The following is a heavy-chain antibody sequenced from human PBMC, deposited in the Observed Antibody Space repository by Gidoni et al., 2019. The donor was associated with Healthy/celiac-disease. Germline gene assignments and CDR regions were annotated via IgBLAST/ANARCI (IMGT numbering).Heavy chain of an antibody. CDR3: ARDDSLEHAYSNYRAYYYGMDV. J-gene: IGHJ6*02. CDR2: IVYDGSNK. CDR1: GFTFGSYA. Sequence: QVQLVESGGGVVQHGRSLRLSCAASGFTFGSYAMHWVRQAPGKGLEWVAVIVYDGSNKYYAVAVKGRFTISRDNSKYTLYLQMNSLRAEYTAVYYCARDDSLEHAYSNYRAYYYGMDVWGQGATVTVSS. V-gene: IGHV3-30-3*01. D-gene: IGHD4-4*01.